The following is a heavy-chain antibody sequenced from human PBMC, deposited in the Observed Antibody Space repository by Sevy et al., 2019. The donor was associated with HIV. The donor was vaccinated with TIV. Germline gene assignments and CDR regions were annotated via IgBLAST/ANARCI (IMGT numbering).Heavy chain of an antibody. J-gene: IGHJ4*02. Sequence: GGSLRLSCAASGFSFSGYSFNWVRQAPGKGLGWVSSIDTSSAYIYYADSVKGRFTISRDNAKNSLFLHMNTLRAEDTAVYYCARSYSSSWYILYYFEYWGQGTPVTVSS. CDR3: ARSYSSSWYILYYFEY. CDR2: IDTSSAYI. CDR1: GFSFSGYS. D-gene: IGHD6-13*01. V-gene: IGHV3-21*01.